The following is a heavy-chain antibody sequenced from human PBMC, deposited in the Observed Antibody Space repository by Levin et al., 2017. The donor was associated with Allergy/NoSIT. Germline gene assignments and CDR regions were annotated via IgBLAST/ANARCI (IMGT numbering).Heavy chain of an antibody. CDR3: AKGSIAEFSYYYYYMDV. Sequence: GESLKISCAASGFTFSSYWMHWVRQAPGKGLVWVSRINSDGSSTSYADSVKGRFTISRDNAKNTLYLQMNSLRAEDTAVYYCAKGSIAEFSYYYYYMDVWGKGTTVTVSS. J-gene: IGHJ6*03. V-gene: IGHV3-74*01. CDR1: GFTFSSYW. CDR2: INSDGSST. D-gene: IGHD6-13*01.